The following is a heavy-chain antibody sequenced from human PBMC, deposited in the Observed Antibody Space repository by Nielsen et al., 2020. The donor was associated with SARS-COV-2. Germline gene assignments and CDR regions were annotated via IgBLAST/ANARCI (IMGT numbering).Heavy chain of an antibody. Sequence: GESLKISCAASGFTFSSYSMNWVRQAPGKGLEWVSAISGSGGSTYYADSVKGRFTISRDNSKNTLYLQMNSLRAEDTAVYYCAKDLLSGTTSDYWGQGTLVTVSS. CDR1: GFTFSSYS. CDR2: ISGSGGST. V-gene: IGHV3-23*01. J-gene: IGHJ4*02. D-gene: IGHD4-17*01. CDR3: AKDLLSGTTSDY.